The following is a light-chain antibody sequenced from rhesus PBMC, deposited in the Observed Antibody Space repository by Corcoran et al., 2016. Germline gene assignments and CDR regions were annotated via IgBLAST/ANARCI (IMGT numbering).Light chain of an antibody. CDR3: CSYTTSGTYL. V-gene: IGLV2S7*01. Sequence: QAAPTQPPSVSGSPGQSVTISCTGASSDIGDYTYVSWYQQHPDKAPKLMIYGVTKRPSGVSDRFSGSKSGNTASLTISGLQAEDEANYYCCSYTTSGTYLFGPGTRLTVL. J-gene: IGLJ1*01. CDR2: GVT. CDR1: SSDIGDYTY.